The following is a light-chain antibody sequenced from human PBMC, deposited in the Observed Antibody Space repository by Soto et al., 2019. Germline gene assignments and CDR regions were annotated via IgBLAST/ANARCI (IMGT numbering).Light chain of an antibody. CDR1: TGVVTSGHY. Sequence: QAVVTQEPSLTVSPGGTVTLTCGSSTGVVTSGHYPYWFQQKPGQAPRTLIFDTSRKHSWTPARFSGSLLGGKAALTLSGAQPEDEADYYCLLSYSGVRVFGGGTKLTVL. CDR3: LLSYSGVRV. V-gene: IGLV7-46*01. CDR2: DTS. J-gene: IGLJ2*01.